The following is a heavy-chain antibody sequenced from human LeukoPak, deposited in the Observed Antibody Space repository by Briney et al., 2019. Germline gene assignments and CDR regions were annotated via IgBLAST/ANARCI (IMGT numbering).Heavy chain of an antibody. D-gene: IGHD2-2*02. CDR3: ARDRGCSSTSCYSY. V-gene: IGHV3-21*01. Sequence: PGGSLRLSCAASGFTFSSYSMNWVRQAPGKGLEWVSSISSSSSYIYYADSVKGRFTISRDNAKNSLYLQMNSPRAEDTAVYYCARDRGCSSTSCYSYWGQGTLVTVSS. CDR1: GFTFSSYS. J-gene: IGHJ4*02. CDR2: ISSSSSYI.